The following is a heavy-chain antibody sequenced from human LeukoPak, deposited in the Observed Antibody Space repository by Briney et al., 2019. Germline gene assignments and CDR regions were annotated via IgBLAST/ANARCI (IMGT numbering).Heavy chain of an antibody. J-gene: IGHJ5*02. V-gene: IGHV4-59*01. CDR1: GGSISNYY. CDR3: ARVKTYYVWGSWKPNWFDP. D-gene: IGHD3-16*01. Sequence: SETLSLTCTVSGGSISNYYWSWIRQPPGKGLEWIGYIYYSGSTNYNPSLKSRVTISVDTSKNQFSLKLSSVTAADTAVYYCARVKTYYVWGSWKPNWFDPWGQGTLVTVSS. CDR2: IYYSGST.